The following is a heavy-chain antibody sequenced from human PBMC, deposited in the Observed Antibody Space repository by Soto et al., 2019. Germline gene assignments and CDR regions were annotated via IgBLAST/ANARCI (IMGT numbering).Heavy chain of an antibody. CDR3: ARMNVDSYQFYYAMDD. CDR1: GFSLTTGKMG. D-gene: IGHD4-17*01. CDR2: IFSDNER. Sequence: QVTLKEAGPALVKPTETLTLTCTVSGFSLTTGKMGVSWIRQPPGKALEWLAHIFSDNERSYSTSLQGSLTISKDTSGSQVVLSMTNVDPVDTATYYCARMNVDSYQFYYAMDDWGQGTTVTVSS. J-gene: IGHJ6*02. V-gene: IGHV2-26*01.